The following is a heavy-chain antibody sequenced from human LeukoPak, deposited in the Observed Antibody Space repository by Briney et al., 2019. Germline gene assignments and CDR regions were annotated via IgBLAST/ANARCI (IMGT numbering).Heavy chain of an antibody. CDR3: ARDTITMVRGVPNWFDP. CDR1: GFTVSSNY. J-gene: IGHJ5*02. Sequence: GGSLRLSCAASGFTVSSNYMSWVRQAPGKGLEWVSVIYSGGSTYYADSVKGRFTISRDNSENTLYLQMNSLRAEDTAVYYCARDTITMVRGVPNWFDPWGQGTLVTVSP. CDR2: IYSGGST. D-gene: IGHD3-10*01. V-gene: IGHV3-66*01.